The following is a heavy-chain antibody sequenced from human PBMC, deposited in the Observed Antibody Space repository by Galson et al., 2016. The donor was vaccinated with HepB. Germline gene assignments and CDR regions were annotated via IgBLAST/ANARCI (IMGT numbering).Heavy chain of an antibody. D-gene: IGHD3-16*01. J-gene: IGHJ4*02. CDR3: ARLVIEVGTVSLTPFDY. V-gene: IGHV3-11*01. CDR1: GFNFSGYY. CDR2: LTNTSRTI. Sequence: SLRLSCAASGFNFSGYYMTWIRQAPGKGLEWIAYLTNTSRTIHYADSVKGRFTISRDNAKNSLYLEMKRLRAEDTALYYCARLVIEVGTVSLTPFDYWGQGALVAVSS.